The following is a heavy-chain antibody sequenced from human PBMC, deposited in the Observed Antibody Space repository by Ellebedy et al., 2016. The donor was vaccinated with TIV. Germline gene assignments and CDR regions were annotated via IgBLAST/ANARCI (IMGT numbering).Heavy chain of an antibody. CDR1: GYTFTGYY. Sequence: AASVKVSCKASGYTFTGYYMHWVRQAPGQGLEWMGWINPNSGGTNYAQKLQGRVTMTTDTSTGTAYMELRSLRSDDTAVYYCARDRVVGATEDYYYYYGMDVWGQGTTVTVSS. V-gene: IGHV1-2*02. CDR3: ARDRVVGATEDYYYYYGMDV. J-gene: IGHJ6*02. CDR2: INPNSGGT. D-gene: IGHD1-26*01.